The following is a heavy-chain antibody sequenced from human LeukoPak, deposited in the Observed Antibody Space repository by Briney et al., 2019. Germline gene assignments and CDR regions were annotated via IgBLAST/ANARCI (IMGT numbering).Heavy chain of an antibody. CDR1: GFTVSSNY. CDR2: ISSGGNT. D-gene: IGHD2-21*01. Sequence: PGGSLRLSCAASGFTVSSNYMSWVRQAPGKGLEWVSVISSGGNTYYADSVKGRFTISRDNSNNTVYLQMNSLRAEDTALYYCAREVRGYYFDYWGQGTLVTVSS. V-gene: IGHV3-66*02. J-gene: IGHJ4*02. CDR3: AREVRGYYFDY.